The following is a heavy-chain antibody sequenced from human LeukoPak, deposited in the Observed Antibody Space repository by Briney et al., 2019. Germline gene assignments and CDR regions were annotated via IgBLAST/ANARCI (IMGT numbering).Heavy chain of an antibody. D-gene: IGHD3-10*01. CDR2: IIPIFGTA. CDR1: GGTFSSYA. Sequence: SVKVSCKASGGTFSSYAISWVRQAPGQGLEWMGGIIPIFGTANYAQKFQGRVTITSDESTSTAYMELSSLRSEDTAVYYCARVGGYYYGSGTHFDYWGQGTLVTVSS. V-gene: IGHV1-69*01. CDR3: ARVGGYYYGSGTHFDY. J-gene: IGHJ4*02.